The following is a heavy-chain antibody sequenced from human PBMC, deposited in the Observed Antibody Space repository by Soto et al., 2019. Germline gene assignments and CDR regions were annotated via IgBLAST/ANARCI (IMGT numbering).Heavy chain of an antibody. CDR2: IYYTGST. V-gene: IGHV4-61*05. CDR1: GDSISTGNSISSYF. J-gene: IGHJ4*02. CDR3: ARRVRGGSEYFDY. Sequence: QVQLQESGPGLVKPSETLSLTCTVSGDSISTGNSISSYFWSWIRQPPGKGLERIGYIYYTGSTNYNPSLKSRVTISLEKSKNQYSLRLTSVTAADTAVYFCARRVRGGSEYFDYWGQGTLVTVSS. D-gene: IGHD3-10*01.